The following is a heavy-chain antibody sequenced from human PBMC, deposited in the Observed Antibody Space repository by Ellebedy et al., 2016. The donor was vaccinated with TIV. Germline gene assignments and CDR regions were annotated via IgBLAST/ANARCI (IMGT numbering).Heavy chain of an antibody. J-gene: IGHJ4*02. D-gene: IGHD6-13*01. CDR2: IYPGDSDT. Sequence: GESLKISCKGSGYSFTTSWIAWVRQMPGKGLEWMGLIYPGDSDTRYSPSFQGQVTIPADKSISTAYLQWSSLKASDTAMYYCARHVVLQQLSLDWGQGTLVTVSS. V-gene: IGHV5-51*01. CDR3: ARHVVLQQLSLD. CDR1: GYSFTTSW.